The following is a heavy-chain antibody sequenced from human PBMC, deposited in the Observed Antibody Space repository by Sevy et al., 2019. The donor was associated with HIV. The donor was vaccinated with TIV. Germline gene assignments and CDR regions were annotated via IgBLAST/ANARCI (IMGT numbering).Heavy chain of an antibody. CDR3: ARSMAAAGFDY. V-gene: IGHV4-59*01. J-gene: IGHJ4*02. CDR2: IYYSGST. D-gene: IGHD6-13*01. CDR1: GGSISSYY. Sequence: SETLSLTCTVSGGSISSYYWSWIRQPPGKGLEWIGYIYYSGSTNYNPSLKSRVTISVDTSKNQFSLKLSLVTAADTAVYYGARSMAAAGFDYWGQGTLVTVSS.